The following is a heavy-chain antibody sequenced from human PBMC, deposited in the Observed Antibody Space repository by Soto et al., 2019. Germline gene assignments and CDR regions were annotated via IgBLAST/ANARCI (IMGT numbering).Heavy chain of an antibody. CDR3: AKTREYRTSGGCQRYCFDN. V-gene: IGHV4-59*08. CDR2: IYYSGST. Sequence: SETLSLTCTVSGVSIRGYYWSWVRQPPGQGLEWIGRIYYSGSTNYNPSLKSRVTISVDTSKNQFSLELTSVTAADTAVYYCAKTREYRTSGGCQRYCFDNWGQGTLVTVS. J-gene: IGHJ4*02. D-gene: IGHD2-8*01. CDR1: GVSIRGYY.